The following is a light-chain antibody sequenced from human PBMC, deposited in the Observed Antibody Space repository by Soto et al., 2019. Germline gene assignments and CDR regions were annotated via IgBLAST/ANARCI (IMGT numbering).Light chain of an antibody. Sequence: EIVMTQSPATMSSSSGQKATLSCXXSQSVSSNLAWYQQKPGQAPRLLIYGASTRATGITARFSGSGSGTEFTLTISSLQSEDFAVYYCQQYNNWLSGTFGQGTKVDIK. CDR2: GAS. CDR3: QQYNNWLSGT. V-gene: IGKV3-15*01. J-gene: IGKJ1*01. CDR1: QSVSSN.